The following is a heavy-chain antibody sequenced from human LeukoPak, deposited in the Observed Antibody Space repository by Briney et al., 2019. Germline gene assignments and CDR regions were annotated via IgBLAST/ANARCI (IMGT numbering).Heavy chain of an antibody. Sequence: GGSLRLSCAASGFTFSSYGMHWVRQVPGKGLEWVAFIRYDGSNKYYADSVKGRFTISRDNSKNTLYLQMNSLRAEDTAVYYCAKDVWSDDAYSTLPDYWGQGTLVTVSS. J-gene: IGHJ4*02. V-gene: IGHV3-30*02. CDR3: AKDVWSDDAYSTLPDY. CDR1: GFTFSSYG. CDR2: IRYDGSNK. D-gene: IGHD6-13*01.